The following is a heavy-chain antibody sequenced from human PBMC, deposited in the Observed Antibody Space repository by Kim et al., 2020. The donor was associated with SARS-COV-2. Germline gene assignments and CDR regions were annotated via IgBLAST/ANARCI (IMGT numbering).Heavy chain of an antibody. J-gene: IGHJ6*02. CDR2: ISGMGVNT. Sequence: GGSLRLSCAASGFTFSNYARNWVRQAPGKGMVWFATISGMGVNTDVADSVKCRLTISRDNSKNTLYLQMNSLRADDTAIYYCAKTDYGDYAGMDVWGQGTTVTVSS. D-gene: IGHD4-17*01. V-gene: IGHV3-23*01. CDR3: AKTDYGDYAGMDV. CDR1: GFTFSNYA.